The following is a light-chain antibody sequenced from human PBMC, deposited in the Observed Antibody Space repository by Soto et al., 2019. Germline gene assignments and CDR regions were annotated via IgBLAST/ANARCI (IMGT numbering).Light chain of an antibody. CDR2: EVS. V-gene: IGLV2-14*01. CDR3: SSYTTSGTYV. Sequence: PASVSGSPGQSITISCTGTSSDVGGYNYVSWYQQNPGNAPQLMIYEVSTRPSGVSNRFSASKSGNTASLTISGLRAEDESDYYCSSYTTSGTYVFGTGTKVTVL. CDR1: SSDVGGYNY. J-gene: IGLJ1*01.